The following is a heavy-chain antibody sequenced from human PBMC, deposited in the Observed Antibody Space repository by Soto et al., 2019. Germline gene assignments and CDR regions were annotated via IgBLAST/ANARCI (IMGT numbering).Heavy chain of an antibody. V-gene: IGHV4-34*01. D-gene: IGHD3-22*01. Sequence: SETLSLTCAVYGGSFSGYYWGWIRQPPGRGLEWIGEVNHSGSTNYNPSLKSRCTISVDTSKNQFSLKLSSVTAADTDVIYCASAKSGYYYDAFDYRGQGTLV. J-gene: IGHJ4*02. CDR2: VNHSGST. CDR3: ASAKSGYYYDAFDY. CDR1: GGSFSGYY.